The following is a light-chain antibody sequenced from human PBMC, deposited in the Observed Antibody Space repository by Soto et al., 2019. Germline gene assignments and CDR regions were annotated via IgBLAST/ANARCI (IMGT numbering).Light chain of an antibody. V-gene: IGKV3-15*01. CDR2: GAS. Sequence: EVVMTQSPATLSVSPGERATLSCRASHSVSSSLAWYQQKPGQAPRLLTYGASTRATGIQARFSGSGSGTEFTLTIRSLQPEDFAVYYCKQYYNWPRTFGQGTKVDIK. J-gene: IGKJ1*01. CDR3: KQYYNWPRT. CDR1: HSVSSS.